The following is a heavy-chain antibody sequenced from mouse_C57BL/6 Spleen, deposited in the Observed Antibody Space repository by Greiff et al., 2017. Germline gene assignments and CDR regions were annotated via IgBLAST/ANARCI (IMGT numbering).Heavy chain of an antibody. CDR1: GFNIKDYY. Sequence: VQLQQSGAELVKPGASVKLSCTASGFNIKDYYMHWVKQRTEQGLEWIGRIDPEDGETKYAPKIQGKATITADTSSNTAYLQLSSLTSEDSAVYDGARIKGFAYWGQGTLVTVSA. J-gene: IGHJ3*01. CDR3: ARIKGFAY. CDR2: IDPEDGET. V-gene: IGHV14-2*01.